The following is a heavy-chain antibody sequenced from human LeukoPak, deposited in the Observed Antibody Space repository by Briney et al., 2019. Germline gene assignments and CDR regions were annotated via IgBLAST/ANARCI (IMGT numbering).Heavy chain of an antibody. CDR3: ARAEWAFDY. CDR1: GGSFSGYY. Sequence: PSETLSLTCAVYGGSFSGYYWSWIRQPPGKGLEWIGEINHSGSTNYNPSLKSRVTISVDTSKNQFSLQLTSVTAADTAVYYCARAEWAFDYWGQGTLVTVSS. V-gene: IGHV4-34*01. J-gene: IGHJ4*02. CDR2: INHSGST. D-gene: IGHD2-8*01.